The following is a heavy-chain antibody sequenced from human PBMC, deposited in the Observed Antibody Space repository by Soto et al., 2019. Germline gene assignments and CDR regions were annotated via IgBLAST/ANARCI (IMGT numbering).Heavy chain of an antibody. CDR1: GYTFTSYA. CDR2: INAGKGNT. V-gene: IGHV1-3*01. D-gene: IGHD2-15*01. J-gene: IGHJ6*03. Sequence: QVQLVQSGAAVKKPGASVKVSCKASGYTFTSYAMHWVRQAPGQRLEWMGWINAGKGNTKYSQKFQGTVTITRDTAASTAYMELSSLRSEDKAVYYCARDAALDCSGGSCYYYYCYYMDVWGKGTTVTVSS. CDR3: ARDAALDCSGGSCYYYYCYYMDV.